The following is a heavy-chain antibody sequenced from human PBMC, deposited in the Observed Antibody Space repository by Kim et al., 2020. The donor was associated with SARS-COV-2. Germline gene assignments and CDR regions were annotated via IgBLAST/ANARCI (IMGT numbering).Heavy chain of an antibody. CDR2: ISRNGGTV. V-gene: IGHV3-9*01. CDR3: ARRPLRGGGEEQPYFDH. CDR1: GLTFNDYA. J-gene: IGHJ4*02. D-gene: IGHD2-15*01. Sequence: GGSLRLSCEVSGLTFNDYAMHWVRQAPGKGLEWVSGISRNGGTVYYADSVKGRFTISRDNSKNSLYLHMNSLSAEDKALYLCARRPLRGGGEEQPYFDHWGRGTPVTVSS.